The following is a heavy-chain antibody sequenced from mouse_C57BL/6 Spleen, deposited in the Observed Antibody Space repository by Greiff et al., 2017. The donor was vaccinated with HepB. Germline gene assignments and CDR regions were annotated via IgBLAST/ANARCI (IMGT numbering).Heavy chain of an antibody. CDR1: GYTFTSYW. D-gene: IGHD1-1*01. Sequence: QVQLQQPGAELVKPGASVKLPCKASGYTFTSYWMQWVKQRPGQGLEWIGEIDPSDSYTNYNQKFKGKATLTVDTSSSTAYMQLSSLTSEDSAVYYCARDYYGSSYGYFDYWGQGTTLTVSS. J-gene: IGHJ2*01. V-gene: IGHV1-50*01. CDR2: IDPSDSYT. CDR3: ARDYYGSSYGYFDY.